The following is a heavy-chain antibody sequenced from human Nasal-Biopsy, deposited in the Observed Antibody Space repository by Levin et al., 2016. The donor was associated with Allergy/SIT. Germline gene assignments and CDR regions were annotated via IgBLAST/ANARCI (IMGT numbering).Heavy chain of an antibody. J-gene: IGHJ3*01. D-gene: IGHD1-7*01. V-gene: IGHV3-23*01. CDR3: ARDPNGNYIGAFDF. Sequence: GESLKISCAASGLTFSAYAMTWVRQAPGKGLEWVSSITGSGAGAQYADSVKGRFTISRDNSKNTLFLQMNSLRDEDTALYFCARDPNGNYIGAFDFWGQGTMVTVSS. CDR1: GLTFSAYA. CDR2: ITGSGAGA.